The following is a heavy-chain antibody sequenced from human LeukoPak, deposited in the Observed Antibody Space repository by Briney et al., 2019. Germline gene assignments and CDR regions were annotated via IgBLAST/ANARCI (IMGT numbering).Heavy chain of an antibody. CDR1: GFTFSSYG. V-gene: IGHV3-33*08. J-gene: IGHJ4*02. CDR3: AREGGSGRTAEDGY. D-gene: IGHD6-19*01. Sequence: PGRSLRLSCAASGFTFSSYGMHWVRQAPGKGLEWVAVIWSDGSNKHYADSVKGRFTISRDNSKNTVYLEMNSLRAEGTAVYYCAREGGSGRTAEDGYWGQGTLVTVSS. CDR2: IWSDGSNK.